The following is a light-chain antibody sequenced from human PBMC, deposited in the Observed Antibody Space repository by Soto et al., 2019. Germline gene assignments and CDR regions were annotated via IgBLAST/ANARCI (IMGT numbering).Light chain of an antibody. CDR3: SSSAGSNNLV. CDR1: SSDVGGYTY. V-gene: IGLV2-8*01. J-gene: IGLJ2*01. Sequence: QSALTQPPSASGSPGQSVTISCTGTSSDVGGYTYVSWYQQHPGKAPKLMIYEVSKRPSGVPDRFSGSKSGTTASLTVSGLQAEDEADYYCSSSAGSNNLVFGGGTKLTVL. CDR2: EVS.